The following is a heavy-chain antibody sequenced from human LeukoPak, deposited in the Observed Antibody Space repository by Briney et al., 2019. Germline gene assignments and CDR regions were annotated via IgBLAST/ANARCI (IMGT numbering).Heavy chain of an antibody. CDR3: ARHLGYSGYDPSYGMDV. Sequence: GESLKISCKASGYSFTTYWIGWVRQMPGKGLEWMGIIYPGDSDTRYSPSLQGQVTISADKSINTAYLQWSSLTASDTAMYYCARHLGYSGYDPSYGMDVWGQGTTVTVSS. CDR2: IYPGDSDT. CDR1: GYSFTTYW. V-gene: IGHV5-51*01. D-gene: IGHD5-12*01. J-gene: IGHJ6*02.